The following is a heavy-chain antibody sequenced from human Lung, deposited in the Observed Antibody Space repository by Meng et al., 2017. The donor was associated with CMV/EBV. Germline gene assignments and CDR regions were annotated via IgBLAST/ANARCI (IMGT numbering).Heavy chain of an antibody. V-gene: IGHV3-23*01. CDR1: GFTFSSYA. CDR3: ARATLEYCSSTSCYPFDY. CDR2: ISGGGGST. D-gene: IGHD2-2*01. Sequence: GGSLRLXXAASGFTFSSYAMTWVRQAPGKGLEWVSVISGGGGSTYYADSVKGRFTISRDNSKNTLYLQVNSLRAEDTAVYYCARATLEYCSSTSCYPFDYWGQGTLVTVSS. J-gene: IGHJ4*02.